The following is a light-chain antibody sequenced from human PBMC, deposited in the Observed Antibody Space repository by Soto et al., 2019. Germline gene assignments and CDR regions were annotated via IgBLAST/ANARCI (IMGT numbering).Light chain of an antibody. CDR2: EVS. V-gene: IGLV2-14*01. J-gene: IGLJ1*01. CDR3: TSYTIKTTYV. CDR1: SVDVGGYNY. Sequence: QSALTQPASVSGSLGQSITISCTGTSVDVGGYNYVSWYQHHPGKAPRLLIFEVSNRPSGVSNRFSGSKSGNTASPTISGLQAEDEADYYCTSYTIKTTYVFGTGTKLTVL.